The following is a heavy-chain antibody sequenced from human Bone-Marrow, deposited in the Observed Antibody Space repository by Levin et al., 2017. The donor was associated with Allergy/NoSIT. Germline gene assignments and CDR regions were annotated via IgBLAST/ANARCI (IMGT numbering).Heavy chain of an antibody. CDR1: GFTFSSYG. Sequence: GGSLRLSCAASGFTFSSYGMHWVRQAPGKGLEWVAVISYDGSNKYYADSVKGRFTISRDNSKNTLYLQMNSLRAEDTAVYYCAKCVCSSTSCPNEFWAFDIWGQGTMVTVSS. CDR2: ISYDGSNK. J-gene: IGHJ3*02. V-gene: IGHV3-30*18. CDR3: AKCVCSSTSCPNEFWAFDI. D-gene: IGHD2-2*01.